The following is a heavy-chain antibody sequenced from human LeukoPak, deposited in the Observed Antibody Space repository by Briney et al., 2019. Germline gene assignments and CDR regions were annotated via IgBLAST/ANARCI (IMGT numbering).Heavy chain of an antibody. V-gene: IGHV4-31*03. CDR2: IYYSGST. CDR3: ARGRIGGYCSSTSCYWFDP. CDR1: GGSISSGGYY. J-gene: IGHJ5*02. Sequence: SETLSLTCTVSGGSISSGGYYWSWIRQHPGKGLEWIGYIYYSGSTYYNPSLKSRVTISVDTSKNQFSLKLSSVTAADTAVYYCARGRIGGYCSSTSCYWFDPWGQGTLVTVSS. D-gene: IGHD2-2*01.